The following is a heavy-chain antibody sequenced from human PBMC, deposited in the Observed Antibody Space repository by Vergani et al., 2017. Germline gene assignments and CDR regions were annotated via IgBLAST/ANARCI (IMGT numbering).Heavy chain of an antibody. CDR1: GYRFTSYW. V-gene: IGHV5-51*03. CDR3: ARRLRSRTNKSKWDYYYYMDV. J-gene: IGHJ6*03. Sequence: EVQLVQSGAEVKKPGESLKISCKGSGYRFTSYWIGWVRQMPGKGLEWMGIIYPGDSDTRYSPSFQGQVTIPADKSISTAYLQWTSLKASDTAMYYCARRLRSRTNKSKWDYYYYMDVWGKGTTVTVSS. CDR2: IYPGDSDT. D-gene: IGHD2-2*01.